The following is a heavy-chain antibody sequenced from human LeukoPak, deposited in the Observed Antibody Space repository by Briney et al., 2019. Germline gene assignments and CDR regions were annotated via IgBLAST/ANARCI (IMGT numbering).Heavy chain of an antibody. Sequence: PSETRSLTCTVSGGSISSGSYYWSWIRQPAGKGLEWIGRVYTSGSTNYNPSLKSRVTISVDTSKNQFSLRLSSVTAADTAVYYCARVGPPDYYDSSGYRTAWGQGTLVTVSS. CDR2: VYTSGST. CDR3: ARVGPPDYYDSSGYRTA. V-gene: IGHV4-61*02. J-gene: IGHJ5*02. D-gene: IGHD3-22*01. CDR1: GGSISSGSYY.